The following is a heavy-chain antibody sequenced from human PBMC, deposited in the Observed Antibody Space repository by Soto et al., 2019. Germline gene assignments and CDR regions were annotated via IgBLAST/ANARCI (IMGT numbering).Heavy chain of an antibody. CDR3: ATLFDRSGWFLGVN. D-gene: IGHD6-19*01. CDR1: GGSISSYY. V-gene: IGHV4-59*08. CDR2: IYYSGST. J-gene: IGHJ4*02. Sequence: SQTLSLTCTVSGGSISSYYWSWIRQPPGKGLEWIGYIYYSGSTNYNPSLKSRATISVDTSKNQFSLNLISVTAADTAVYYCATLFDRSGWFLGVNWGQGTLVTVSS.